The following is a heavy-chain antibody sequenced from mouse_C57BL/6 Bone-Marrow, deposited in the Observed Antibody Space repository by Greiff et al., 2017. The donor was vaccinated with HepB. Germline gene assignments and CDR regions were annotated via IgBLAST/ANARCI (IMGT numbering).Heavy chain of an antibody. CDR1: GYTFTSYW. V-gene: IGHV1-5*01. Sequence: VQLQQSGTVLARPGASVKMSCKTSGYTFTSYWMHWVKQRPGQGLEWIGAIYPGNSDTSYNQKFKGKAKLTAVTSASTAYMELSSLTNVDSAVYYGKIFDYDAWFAYWGQGTLVTVSA. J-gene: IGHJ3*01. CDR3: KIFDYDAWFAY. D-gene: IGHD2-4*01. CDR2: IYPGNSDT.